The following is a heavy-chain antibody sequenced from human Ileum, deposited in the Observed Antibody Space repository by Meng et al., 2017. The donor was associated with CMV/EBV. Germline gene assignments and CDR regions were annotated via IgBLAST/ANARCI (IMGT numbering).Heavy chain of an antibody. V-gene: IGHV1-46*01. CDR2: INPSGGDT. Sequence: QVQLVQSGAEVRKPGASVRLSCKASGYTFTTYHIHWVRQAPGQGLEWMGIINPSGGDTVYAQKFQGRLTVTRDTSMSTVYMDLSSLISEDTAVYYCARELPGGGYQGYWGQGTLVTVSS. CDR3: ARELPGGGYQGY. J-gene: IGHJ4*02. D-gene: IGHD2-15*01. CDR1: GYTFTTYH.